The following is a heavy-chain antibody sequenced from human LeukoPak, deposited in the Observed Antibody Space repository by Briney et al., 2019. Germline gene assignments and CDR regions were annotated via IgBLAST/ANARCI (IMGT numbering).Heavy chain of an antibody. D-gene: IGHD1-26*01. J-gene: IGHJ4*02. V-gene: IGHV1-2*06. CDR1: GCTFTGYY. Sequence: ASVKVTCKASGCTFTGYYMHWVRQAPGQGLEWMGRINPNSGGTNYEQKFQGRVTMTRDTSISTAYMELSRLKSDDTAVYYCARTRYSGSQIDYWGQGTLVTVS. CDR2: INPNSGGT. CDR3: ARTRYSGSQIDY.